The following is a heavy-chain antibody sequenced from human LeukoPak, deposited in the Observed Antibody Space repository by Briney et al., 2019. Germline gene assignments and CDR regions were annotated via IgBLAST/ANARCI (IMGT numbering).Heavy chain of an antibody. CDR1: GGSFSGYY. V-gene: IGHV4-34*01. CDR3: ARHRPARAMVAPYYYYYYMDV. D-gene: IGHD5-18*01. J-gene: IGHJ6*03. CDR2: INHSGST. Sequence: PSETLSLTCAVYGGSFSGYYWSWIRQPPGKGLEWIGEINHSGSTNYNPSLKSRVTISVDTSKNQFSLKLSSVTAADTAVYYCARHRPARAMVAPYYYYYYMDVWGKGTTVTISS.